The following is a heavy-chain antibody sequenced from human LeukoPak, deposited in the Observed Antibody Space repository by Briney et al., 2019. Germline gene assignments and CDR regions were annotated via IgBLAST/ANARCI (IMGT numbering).Heavy chain of an antibody. CDR1: GGSIRSYF. CDR3: ARVNWSGYDFRGAFDI. CDR2: IYYSGSA. J-gene: IGHJ3*02. Sequence: SETLSLTCTVSGGSIRSYFWRWIRPPPRKGLEWIGYIYYSGSANYNPSLQRRVTIPVDTSKQQFSLKLSSVTAADTAVYYCARVNWSGYDFRGAFDIWGQGRTVTDSS. D-gene: IGHD5-12*01. V-gene: IGHV4-59*01.